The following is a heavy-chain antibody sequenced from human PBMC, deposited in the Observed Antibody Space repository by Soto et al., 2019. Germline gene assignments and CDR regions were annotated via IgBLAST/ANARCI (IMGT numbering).Heavy chain of an antibody. CDR2: TYYRSKWYN. Sequence: KQSQTLSLTCAISGDSVSSNSAAWNWIRQSPSRGLEWLGRTYYRSKWYNDYAVSVKSRITINPDTSKNQFSLQLNSVTPEDTAVYYCAREGRGKDRSDLAVAGPNPTYYYYYYGMDVWGQGTTVTVSS. J-gene: IGHJ6*02. CDR3: AREGRGKDRSDLAVAGPNPTYYYYYYGMDV. D-gene: IGHD6-19*01. CDR1: GDSVSSNSAA. V-gene: IGHV6-1*01.